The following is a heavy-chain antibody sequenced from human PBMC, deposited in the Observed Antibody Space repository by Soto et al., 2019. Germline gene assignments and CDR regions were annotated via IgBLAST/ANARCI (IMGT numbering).Heavy chain of an antibody. D-gene: IGHD2-2*02. CDR1: GGSISSYY. CDR3: ERVTTYPPNFFDY. J-gene: IGHJ4*02. CDR2: IYYSGST. Sequence: PSETLSLTCTVSGGSISSYYWSWIRQPPGKGLEWIGYIYYSGSTNYNPSLKSRVTISVDTSKNQFSLKLSSVTAADTAVYYCERVTTYPPNFFDYWGQGTLVTVSS. V-gene: IGHV4-59*01.